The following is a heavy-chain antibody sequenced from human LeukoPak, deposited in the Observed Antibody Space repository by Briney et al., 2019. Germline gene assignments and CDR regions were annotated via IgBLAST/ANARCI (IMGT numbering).Heavy chain of an antibody. CDR1: GGTFSNYA. Sequence: ASVKVSCKASGGTFSNYAISWVRQAPGQGLEWMGGIIPIFGTANYAQKFQGRVTITADESTSTAYMELSSLRSEDTAVYYCARAPLVEKDTAMVPFDYWGQGTLVTVSS. CDR2: IIPIFGTA. J-gene: IGHJ4*02. CDR3: ARAPLVEKDTAMVPFDY. D-gene: IGHD5-18*01. V-gene: IGHV1-69*01.